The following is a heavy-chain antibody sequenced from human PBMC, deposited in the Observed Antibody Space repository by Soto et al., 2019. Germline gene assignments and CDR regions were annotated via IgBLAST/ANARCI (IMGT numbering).Heavy chain of an antibody. V-gene: IGHV4-39*01. CDR1: GGSISSSSYY. J-gene: IGHJ4*02. Sequence: QLQLQESGPGLVKPSETLSLTCTVSGGSISSSSYYWGWIRQPPGKGLEWIGSIYYSGSTYYNPSLKSRVTISVDTSKNQFSLKLSSVTAADTAVYYCARHEGRWLQFGEGIIDYWGQGTLVTVSS. CDR2: IYYSGST. CDR3: ARHEGRWLQFGEGIIDY. D-gene: IGHD3-10*01.